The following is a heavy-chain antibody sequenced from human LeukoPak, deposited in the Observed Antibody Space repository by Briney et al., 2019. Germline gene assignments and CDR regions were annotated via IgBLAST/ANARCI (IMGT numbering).Heavy chain of an antibody. Sequence: GGSLRLSCAASGFTFSSYAMHWVRQAPGKGVEWVAVISYDGSNKYYADSVKGRFTISRDNSKNTLYLQMNSLRAEDTAVYYCAREGRDGYNDYWGQGTLVTVSS. J-gene: IGHJ4*02. CDR2: ISYDGSNK. CDR1: GFTFSSYA. D-gene: IGHD5-24*01. V-gene: IGHV3-30*04. CDR3: AREGRDGYNDY.